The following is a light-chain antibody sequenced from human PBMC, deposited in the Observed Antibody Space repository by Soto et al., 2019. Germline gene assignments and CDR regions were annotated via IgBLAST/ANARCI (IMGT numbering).Light chain of an antibody. CDR2: GAS. CDR1: QSVSSSY. Sequence: EIVLTQSPGTLSLSPGERATLSCRASQSVSSSYFAWYQQKPGQAPRLLIYGASSRATGIPDRFSGSGSGTDFTLTISRLEPEDFAVYYCQQYGSSPWTFGQGTMVEIK. CDR3: QQYGSSPWT. V-gene: IGKV3-20*01. J-gene: IGKJ1*01.